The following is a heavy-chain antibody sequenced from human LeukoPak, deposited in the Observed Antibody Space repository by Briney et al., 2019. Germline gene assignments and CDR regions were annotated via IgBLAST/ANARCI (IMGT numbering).Heavy chain of an antibody. D-gene: IGHD4-11*01. CDR2: IYYSGST. CDR1: GGSISSNSYY. CDR3: ARDVTTVTTSWFDP. J-gene: IGHJ5*02. V-gene: IGHV4-39*02. Sequence: SETLSLTCAVSGGSISSNSYYWGWIRQPPGKGLEWIGSIYYSGSTYYNPSLKSRVTISVDTSKNQFSLKLSSVTAADTAVYYCARDVTTVTTSWFDPWGQGTLVTVSS.